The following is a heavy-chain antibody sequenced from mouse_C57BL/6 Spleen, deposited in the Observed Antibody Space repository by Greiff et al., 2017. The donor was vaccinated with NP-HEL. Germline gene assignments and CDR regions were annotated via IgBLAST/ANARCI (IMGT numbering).Heavy chain of an antibody. V-gene: IGHV1-52*01. Sequence: QVQLQQPGAELVRPGSSVKLSCKASGYTFTSYWMHWVKQRPIQGLEWIGNIDPSDSETHYNQKFKDKATLTVAKSSSTAYMQLSSLPSRDSAVYYCAIVEIYYYGSSYGYFDVWGTGTTVTVSS. CDR2: IDPSDSET. CDR3: AIVEIYYYGSSYGYFDV. J-gene: IGHJ1*03. D-gene: IGHD1-1*01. CDR1: GYTFTSYW.